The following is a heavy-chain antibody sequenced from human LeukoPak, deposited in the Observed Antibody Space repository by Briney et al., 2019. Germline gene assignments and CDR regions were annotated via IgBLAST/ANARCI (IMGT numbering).Heavy chain of an antibody. V-gene: IGHV1-58*02. CDR2: IVVGSGNT. D-gene: IGHD3-22*01. CDR1: GFIFTSSA. CDR3: AGNYYDSSGYSDY. Sequence: ASVKVFCKASGFIFTSSAMQWVRQARGQRLELIGWIVVGSGNTNYAQKFQERVTITRDMSTSTAYMELSSLRSEDTAVYYCAGNYYDSSGYSDYWGQGTLVTVSS. J-gene: IGHJ4*02.